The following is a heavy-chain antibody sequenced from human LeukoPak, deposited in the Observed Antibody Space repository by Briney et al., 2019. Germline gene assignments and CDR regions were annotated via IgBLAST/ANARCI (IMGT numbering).Heavy chain of an antibody. V-gene: IGHV3-53*01. Sequence: GGSLRLSCAASGFTVSANYMNSVRQAPGKGLEWVSIIHSTGHTFYAVSVKGRFSVSRDISSNTLYLQVNSLRAEDTALYYCVRGRRYFDPWGQGTLVTVAS. CDR3: VRGRRYFDP. CDR2: IHSTGHT. D-gene: IGHD2-15*01. J-gene: IGHJ5*02. CDR1: GFTVSANY.